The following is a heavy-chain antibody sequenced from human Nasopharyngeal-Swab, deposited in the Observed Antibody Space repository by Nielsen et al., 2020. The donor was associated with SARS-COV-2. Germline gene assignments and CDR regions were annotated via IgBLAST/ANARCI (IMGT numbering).Heavy chain of an antibody. Sequence: ASVKVSCKASGYTFTGYYMHWVRQAPGQGLEWMGWINPNSGGTNYAQKFQGRVTMTRDTSISTAYMELSRLRSDDTAVYYCARGQQLAEGHYGMDVWGQGTTVTVSS. CDR1: GYTFTGYY. D-gene: IGHD6-13*01. CDR2: INPNSGGT. V-gene: IGHV1-2*02. J-gene: IGHJ6*02. CDR3: ARGQQLAEGHYGMDV.